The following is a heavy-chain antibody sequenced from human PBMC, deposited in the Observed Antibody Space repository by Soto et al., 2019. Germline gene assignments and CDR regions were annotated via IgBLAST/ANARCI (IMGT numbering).Heavy chain of an antibody. CDR2: IYTDGTT. CDR1: GFTVSDTY. Sequence: EVQLVESGGGLIQPGGSLRLSCAASGFTVSDTYMNWVRQAPGKGLEWVSIIYTDGTTYYGDSVKGRFTISRDKSKNTLYLQMRSLRAGDTAVYYCAKKHDYRGQGTLVIVSS. D-gene: IGHD3-3*01. J-gene: IGHJ4*02. CDR3: AKKHDY. V-gene: IGHV3-53*01.